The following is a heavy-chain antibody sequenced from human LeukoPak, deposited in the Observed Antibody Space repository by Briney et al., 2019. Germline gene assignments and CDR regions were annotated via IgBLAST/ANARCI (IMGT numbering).Heavy chain of an antibody. V-gene: IGHV4-59*08. CDR2: IYYSGST. J-gene: IGHJ4*02. CDR3: ARQRLLWFGESNSGLDY. D-gene: IGHD3-10*01. CDR1: GGSIGSYY. Sequence: SETLSHTCTVSGGSIGSYYWNWIRQPPGKGLEWIGYIYYSGSTNYNPSLKSRVTMSVDTSKNQFSPKLTSVTAADTAVYYCARQRLLWFGESNSGLDYWGQGTLVTVSS.